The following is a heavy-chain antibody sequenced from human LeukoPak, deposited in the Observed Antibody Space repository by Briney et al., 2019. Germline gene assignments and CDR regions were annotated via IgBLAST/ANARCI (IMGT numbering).Heavy chain of an antibody. J-gene: IGHJ4*02. Sequence: GASVKVSCKASGYTFTSYGISWVRQAPGQGLEWMGWISAYNGNTNYAQKLQGRVTMTTDTSMSTAYMELRCLRSDDTAVYYCARGRGRYFDWLLYPREDWFDYWGQGTLVTVSS. D-gene: IGHD3-9*01. CDR2: ISAYNGNT. CDR1: GYTFTSYG. V-gene: IGHV1-18*01. CDR3: ARGRGRYFDWLLYPREDWFDY.